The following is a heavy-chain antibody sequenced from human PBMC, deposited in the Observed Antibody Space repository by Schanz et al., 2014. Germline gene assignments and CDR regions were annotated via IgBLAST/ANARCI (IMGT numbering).Heavy chain of an antibody. V-gene: IGHV1-69*02. CDR1: GGTFSSYS. Sequence: QVQLVQSGGEMKKPGPSVKVSCKASGGTFSSYSISWVRQAPGQGLEWMGRIIPILGIANYAQKFQGRVTNTADKSTFTAYMDVSSLRSEDTAVYYCASSGAGYSSSWDFDYWGQGTLVTVSS. CDR2: IIPILGIA. CDR3: ASSGAGYSSSWDFDY. J-gene: IGHJ4*02. D-gene: IGHD6-13*01.